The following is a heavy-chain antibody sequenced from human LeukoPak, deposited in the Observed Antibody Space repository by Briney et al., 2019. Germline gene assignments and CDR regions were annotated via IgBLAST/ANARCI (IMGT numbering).Heavy chain of an antibody. CDR2: ISYDGSNK. CDR3: ASPIAVAGTLDY. D-gene: IGHD6-19*01. Sequence: PGGSLRLSCAASGFTFSSYAMHWVRQAPGKGLEWVAVISYDGSNKYYADSVKGRFTISRDNSKNTLYLQMSSLRAEDTAVYYCASPIAVAGTLDYWGQGTLVTVSS. V-gene: IGHV3-30*04. J-gene: IGHJ4*02. CDR1: GFTFSSYA.